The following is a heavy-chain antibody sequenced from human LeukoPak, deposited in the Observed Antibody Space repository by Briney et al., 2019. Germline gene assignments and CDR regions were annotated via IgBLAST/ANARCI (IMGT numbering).Heavy chain of an antibody. D-gene: IGHD1-26*01. CDR1: GDTFSNYY. Sequence: ASVEVSCKVSGDTFSNYYMHWVRQAPGQGLEWMGRINPNSGGSKFAQKIQGRITMSRDTSTGTDYMELSRLRPDDTAVYYCAREGGSYFLDAFYIWGQGTMVTVSS. J-gene: IGHJ3*02. V-gene: IGHV1-2*06. CDR2: INPNSGGS. CDR3: AREGGSYFLDAFYI.